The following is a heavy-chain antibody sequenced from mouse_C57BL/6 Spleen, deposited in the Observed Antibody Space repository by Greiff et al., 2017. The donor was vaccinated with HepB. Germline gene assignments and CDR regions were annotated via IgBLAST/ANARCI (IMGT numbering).Heavy chain of an antibody. Sequence: QVQLKQPGAELVRPGSSVKLSCKASGYTFTSYWMHWVKQRPIQGLEWIGNIDPSDSETHYNQKFKDKATLTVDKSSSTAYMQRSSLTSEDSAVYYCARGDYYGSSSSGFAYWGQGTLVTVSA. CDR3: ARGDYYGSSSSGFAY. CDR1: GYTFTSYW. D-gene: IGHD1-1*01. V-gene: IGHV1-52*01. J-gene: IGHJ3*01. CDR2: IDPSDSET.